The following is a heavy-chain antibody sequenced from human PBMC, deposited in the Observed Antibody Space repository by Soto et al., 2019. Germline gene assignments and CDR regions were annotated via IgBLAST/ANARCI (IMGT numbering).Heavy chain of an antibody. CDR1: GGSIGSRNW. V-gene: IGHV4-4*02. Sequence: VQLQESGPGLVKPSGTLSLPCAVSGGSIGSRNWWSWVRQSPGKGLEWIGEIYDSGSTNYNPSLKSRVTISLDKSKNPFSLKLSSVNAANTAVYYCARLKTYDILNTSDYWGQGSLVTVSS. CDR2: IYDSGST. J-gene: IGHJ4*02. D-gene: IGHD3-9*01. CDR3: ARLKTYDILNTSDY.